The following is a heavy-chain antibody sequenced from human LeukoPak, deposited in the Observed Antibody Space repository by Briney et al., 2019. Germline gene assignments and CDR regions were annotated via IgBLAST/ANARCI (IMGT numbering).Heavy chain of an antibody. CDR2: NNPNTGGS. V-gene: IGHV1-2*02. D-gene: IGHD1-14*01. Sequence: ASVKVSCKTFGYTFIDYPMYWLRQAPGQGLEWMGWNNPNTGGSKYAQKFQGRVTMSSDTSLSTAYMELSSLTSDDTAVYYCVRPKGRTQDHWGQGTQVTISS. J-gene: IGHJ4*02. CDR1: GYTFIDYP. CDR3: VRPKGRTQDH.